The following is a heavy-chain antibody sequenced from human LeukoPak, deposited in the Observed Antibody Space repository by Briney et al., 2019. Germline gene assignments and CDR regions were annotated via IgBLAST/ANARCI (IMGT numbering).Heavy chain of an antibody. V-gene: IGHV5-51*01. D-gene: IGHD6-19*01. CDR1: GYSFTSYW. Sequence: GESLKISCKGSGYSFTSYWIGWVRQMPGKGLEWMGIIYPGDSDTRYSPSFQGQVTTSADKSISTAYLQWSSLKASDTAMYYCATQLLTVAGTDYYFDYWGQGTLVTVSS. CDR3: ATQLLTVAGTDYYFDY. CDR2: IYPGDSDT. J-gene: IGHJ4*02.